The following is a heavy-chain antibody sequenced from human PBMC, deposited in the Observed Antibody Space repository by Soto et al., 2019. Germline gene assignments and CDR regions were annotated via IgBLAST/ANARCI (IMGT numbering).Heavy chain of an antibody. CDR1: GFTFRNYG. Sequence: GGSLRLSCAASGFTFRNYGMNWVRQAPGKGLEWVSYIGLGSSTKYYADSVEGRFTISRDNAKNSLYLQMNSLRAEDTAVYYCARGGYDFWSGPDYYYYYGMDVWGQGTTVTVSS. V-gene: IGHV3-48*01. J-gene: IGHJ6*02. CDR3: ARGGYDFWSGPDYYYYYGMDV. D-gene: IGHD3-3*01. CDR2: IGLGSSTK.